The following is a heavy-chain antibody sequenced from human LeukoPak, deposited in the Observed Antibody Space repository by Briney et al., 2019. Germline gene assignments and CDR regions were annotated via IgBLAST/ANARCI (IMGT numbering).Heavy chain of an antibody. V-gene: IGHV3-11*01. CDR1: GFTFSTYA. CDR3: ARDLYYYDSSGLDY. J-gene: IGHJ4*02. D-gene: IGHD3-22*01. Sequence: GGSLRLSCAASGFTFSTYAMSWIRQAPGKGLEWVSYISSSGSTIYYADSVKGRFTISRDNAKNSLYLQMNSLRAEDTAVYYCARDLYYYDSSGLDYWGQGTLVTVSS. CDR2: ISSSGSTI.